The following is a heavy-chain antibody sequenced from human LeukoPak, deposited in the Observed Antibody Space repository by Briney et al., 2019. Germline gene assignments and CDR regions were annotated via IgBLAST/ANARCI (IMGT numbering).Heavy chain of an antibody. Sequence: GGSLRLSCGASGFTFSSYWMSWVRQAPGKGLEWVANIKRDGSEKYHVDSVKGRFTNSRDNPKNSLYLQMNNLRAEDTAVYYCASGLGRAIYYGSGRADYWGQGALVTVSS. CDR2: IKRDGSEK. CDR3: ASGLGRAIYYGSGRADY. D-gene: IGHD3-10*01. J-gene: IGHJ4*02. CDR1: GFTFSSYW. V-gene: IGHV3-7*01.